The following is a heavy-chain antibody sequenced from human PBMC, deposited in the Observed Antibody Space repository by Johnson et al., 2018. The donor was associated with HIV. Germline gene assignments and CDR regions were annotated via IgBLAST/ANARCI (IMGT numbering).Heavy chain of an antibody. CDR3: AKEVPVYSYGYYDAFDI. CDR1: GITFSSYG. CDR2: IRYDGSNT. V-gene: IGHV3-30*02. Sequence: QVQLVESGGGVVQPGGSLRLSCAASGITFSSYGMHWVRQAPGRGLEWVAFIRYDGSNTYYADSVTGRFTISRDNSKNTMDLQMNSLRAEDTAVYYCAKEVPVYSYGYYDAFDIWGQGTMVTVSS. D-gene: IGHD5-18*01. J-gene: IGHJ3*02.